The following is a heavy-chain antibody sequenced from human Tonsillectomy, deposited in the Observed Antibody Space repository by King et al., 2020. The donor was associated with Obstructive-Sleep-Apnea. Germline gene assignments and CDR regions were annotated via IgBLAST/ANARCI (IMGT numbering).Heavy chain of an antibody. CDR3: ARGSGAAAVNWFDP. CDR2: INHSGST. D-gene: IGHD6-13*01. V-gene: IGHV4-34*01. J-gene: IGHJ5*02. Sequence: HVQLQQWGAGLLKPSETLSLTCAVFGGSFSDYYWSWIRQPPGTGLEWIGEINHSGSTNYNPSRKSRVTISVDTSKNQFSLELNSWTAADTAVYYCARGSGAAAVNWFDPWGQGTLVTVSS. CDR1: GGSFSDYY.